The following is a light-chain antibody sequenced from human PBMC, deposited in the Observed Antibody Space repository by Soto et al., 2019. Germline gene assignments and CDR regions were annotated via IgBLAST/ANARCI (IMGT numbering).Light chain of an antibody. Sequence: SYELTQPPSVSVAPGETARITCGGNNIGSKSVHWYQHKPGQAPVLVIYYNSDRPSGIPERFSGSNYGNTATLTNSRVEAGDEGDYYCQVWDSSRYVVVGGGTKLTVL. CDR1: NIGSKS. J-gene: IGLJ2*01. V-gene: IGLV3-21*04. CDR2: YNS. CDR3: QVWDSSRYVV.